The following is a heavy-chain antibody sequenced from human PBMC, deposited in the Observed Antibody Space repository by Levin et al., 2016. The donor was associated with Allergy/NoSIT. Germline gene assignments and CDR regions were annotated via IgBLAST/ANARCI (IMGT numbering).Heavy chain of an antibody. CDR2: IVVANGNT. D-gene: IGHD6-13*01. CDR1: GFTLTGSA. J-gene: IGHJ6*02. V-gene: IGHV1-58*01. Sequence: SVKVSCKASGFTLTGSAVQWARQARGQRLEWIGWIVVANGNTDHAQQFQGRITFTRDMSSGTAYMELNSLTSEDTAVYYCAAGPKQTVAVHYYYYGMDVWGQGTTVTVSS. CDR3: AAGPKQTVAVHYYYYGMDV.